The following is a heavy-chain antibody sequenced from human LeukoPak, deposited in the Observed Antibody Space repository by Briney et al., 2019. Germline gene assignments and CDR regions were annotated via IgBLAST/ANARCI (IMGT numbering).Heavy chain of an antibody. CDR2: ISNDGSKK. V-gene: IGHV3-30*18. J-gene: IGHJ5*02. CDR1: GFTLSSYG. CDR3: AKDRYSYAFEYSDA. D-gene: IGHD5-18*01. Sequence: GGSLRLSCAASGFTLSSYGMHWVRQAPGKGLDWVAVISNDGSKKYYADSVKGRFTISRDNSKNTLSLQVSSLRAEDTAVYYCAKDRYSYAFEYSDAWGQGTLVTVSS.